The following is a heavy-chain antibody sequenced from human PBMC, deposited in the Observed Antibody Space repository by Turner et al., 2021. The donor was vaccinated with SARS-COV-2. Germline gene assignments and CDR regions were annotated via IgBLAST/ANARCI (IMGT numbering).Heavy chain of an antibody. Sequence: QVQLQESGPGLVKPSETLSLTCPVSSGSLSSCSYFWGWIRQSPTKELEWIGSIYYSGTTYSNPSLKSRVSLRIDASKNQFALNLTSVTAADTGLFYCARQAGGQGLDYWGRGILVTVSS. D-gene: IGHD3-10*01. CDR2: IYYSGTT. CDR1: SGSLSSCSYF. J-gene: IGHJ4*02. V-gene: IGHV4-39*07. CDR3: ARQAGGQGLDY.